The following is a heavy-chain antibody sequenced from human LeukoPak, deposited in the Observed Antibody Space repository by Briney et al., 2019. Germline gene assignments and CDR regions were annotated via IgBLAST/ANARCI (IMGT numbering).Heavy chain of an antibody. J-gene: IGHJ3*02. Sequence: GRSLRLSCAASGLTFSSSVIHWVRQAPGKRLEWVAVISSRGHSQYYADSVKDRFTISRDNSKNTQYLQINSLREDDTAIYYCARERGVLDAFDIWGQGTIVTVFS. CDR1: GLTFSSSV. V-gene: IGHV3-30-3*01. CDR2: ISSRGHSQ. D-gene: IGHD3-16*01. CDR3: ARERGVLDAFDI.